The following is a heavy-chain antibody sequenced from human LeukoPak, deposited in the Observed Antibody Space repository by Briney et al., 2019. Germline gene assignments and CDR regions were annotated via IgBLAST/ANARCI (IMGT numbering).Heavy chain of an antibody. CDR1: GFTFSSYG. CDR2: ISAGGGTT. J-gene: IGHJ4*02. CDR3: AKGGSGSYYEFEY. Sequence: PGGSLRLSCEASGFTFSSYGMIWVRQAPGKGLEWVSIISAGGGTTHYADSVKGRFTISRDNSKNTLYLQMNSLRVEDTAVYYCAKGGSGSYYEFEYWGQGTLVTVSS. D-gene: IGHD3-10*01. V-gene: IGHV3-23*01.